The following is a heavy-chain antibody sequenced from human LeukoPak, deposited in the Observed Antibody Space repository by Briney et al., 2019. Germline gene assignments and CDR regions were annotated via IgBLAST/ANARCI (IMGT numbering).Heavy chain of an antibody. CDR3: AKGTLYYGSGSYPRY. D-gene: IGHD3-10*01. Sequence: GGSLRLSCAAPGFTFYNYAMSWVRQAPGKGLEWVSTISDSGGSTYYAGSVKGRFTISRDNSKNTLYLQMNSLRAEDTAVYYCAKGTLYYGSGSYPRYWGQGTLVTVSS. V-gene: IGHV3-23*01. CDR1: GFTFYNYA. J-gene: IGHJ4*02. CDR2: ISDSGGST.